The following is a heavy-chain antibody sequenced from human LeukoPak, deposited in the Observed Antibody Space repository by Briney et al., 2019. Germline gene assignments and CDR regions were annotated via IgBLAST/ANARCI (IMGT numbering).Heavy chain of an antibody. CDR2: IKQDGSET. D-gene: IGHD6-19*01. CDR3: ARQRGSGCLDY. CDR1: GGSISGHY. J-gene: IGHJ4*02. V-gene: IGHV3-7*01. Sequence: ETLSLTCTVSGGSISGHYWSWVRQAPGKGLEWVANIKQDGSETYYVDSVKGRFTITRDNAKNSLSLQMNSLRAEDTAVYYCARQRGSGCLDYWGQGTLVTVSS.